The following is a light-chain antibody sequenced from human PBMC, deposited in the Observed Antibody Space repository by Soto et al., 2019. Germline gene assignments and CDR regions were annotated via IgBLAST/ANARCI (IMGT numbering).Light chain of an antibody. V-gene: IGLV7-46*01. CDR2: DTS. CDR1: TGAVTSGHY. CDR3: TLSYSDIRV. J-gene: IGLJ3*02. Sequence: QAVVTQEPSLTVSPGGTVTLTCGSSTGAVTSGHYPYWFEQKPGQAPRTLIYDTSNKHSWTPARFSGSLLGGKAALTLSGAQPEDDADYYCTLSYSDIRVFGGGTKLTVL.